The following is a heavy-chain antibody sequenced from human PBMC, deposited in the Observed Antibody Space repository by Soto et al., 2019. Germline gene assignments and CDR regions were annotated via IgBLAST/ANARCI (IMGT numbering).Heavy chain of an antibody. CDR2: INSDGISP. V-gene: IGHV3-74*03. CDR3: AAPFGAGS. CDR1: GFIFSSKW. Sequence: EVQLVQSGGGFVQPGGSLRLSCTASGFIFSSKWMHWVRQAPGKGLVWVSRINSDGISPTYADSVKGRFTSSRDNARNTLYLQMASLRAEDPAVYYCAAPFGAGSWGQGTLVTVSS. J-gene: IGHJ5*02. D-gene: IGHD3-10*01.